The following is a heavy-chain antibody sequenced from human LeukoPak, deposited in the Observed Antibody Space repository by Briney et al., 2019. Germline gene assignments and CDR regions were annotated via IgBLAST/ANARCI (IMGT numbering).Heavy chain of an antibody. CDR3: AKVPYGSGSYYYYYYMDV. Sequence: GGSLRLSCAASGFTFSSYSMNWVRQAPGKGLEWVSSISSSSSYIYYADSVKGRFTISRDNAKNSLYLQMNSLRAEDTAVYYCAKVPYGSGSYYYYYYMDVWGKGTTVTISS. CDR1: GFTFSSYS. D-gene: IGHD3-10*01. CDR2: ISSSSSYI. J-gene: IGHJ6*03. V-gene: IGHV3-21*01.